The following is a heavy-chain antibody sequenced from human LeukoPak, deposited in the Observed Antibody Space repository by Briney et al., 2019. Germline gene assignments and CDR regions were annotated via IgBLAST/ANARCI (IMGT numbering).Heavy chain of an antibody. J-gene: IGHJ4*02. Sequence: SETLSLTCTVSGGSISSYDWSWIRQPPGKGLEWIGYIYYSGSTNYNPSPKSRVSISVDTSKNQFSLKLRSVTAADTAVYYCARGATIPNRFDYLGQGTLATVSP. CDR3: ARGATIPNRFDY. CDR2: IYYSGST. V-gene: IGHV4-59*01. CDR1: GGSISSYD. D-gene: IGHD5-12*01.